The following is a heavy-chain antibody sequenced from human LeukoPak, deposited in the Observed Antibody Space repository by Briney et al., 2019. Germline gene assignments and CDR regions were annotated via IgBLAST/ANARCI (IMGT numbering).Heavy chain of an antibody. CDR3: ARHRSHGDFWSVYYAPSDY. Sequence: GESLKISCKASGYSFTSYWSGWVPQMPGKGLEWMGIIYPGDSDTTYSPSLQVQVTISADKYISTAYLHCSSPAASDTAMYYCARHRSHGDFWSVYYAPSDYWGQGTLVTVSS. D-gene: IGHD3-3*01. CDR2: IYPGDSDT. CDR1: GYSFTSYW. V-gene: IGHV5-51*01. J-gene: IGHJ4*02.